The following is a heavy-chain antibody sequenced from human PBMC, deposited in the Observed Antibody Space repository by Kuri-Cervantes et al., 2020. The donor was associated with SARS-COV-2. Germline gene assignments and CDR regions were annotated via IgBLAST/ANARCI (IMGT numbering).Heavy chain of an antibody. CDR1: GYTFTGYY. V-gene: IGHV1-2*02. J-gene: IGHJ4*02. CDR3: ARGRLRFLGWLAYYFDY. Sequence: ASVKVSCKASGYTFTGYYMHWVRQAPGQGLEWMGWINPNSGGTNYAQKFQGRVTMTRDTSISTVYMELSRLRSDDTAVYYCARGRLRFLGWLAYYFDYWGQGTLVTVSS. CDR2: INPNSGGT. D-gene: IGHD3-3*01.